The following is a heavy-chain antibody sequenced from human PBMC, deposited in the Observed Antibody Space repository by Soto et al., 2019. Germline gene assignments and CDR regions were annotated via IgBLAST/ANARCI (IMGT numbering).Heavy chain of an antibody. V-gene: IGHV4-59*12. CDR1: GGSISSYY. CDR3: ARDRRSYYSDGSGLDF. D-gene: IGHD3-22*01. J-gene: IGHJ4*02. CDR2: IYYSGST. Sequence: SETLSLTCTVSGGSISSYYWSWIRQPPGKGLEWIGYIYYSGSTNYNPSLKSRVTISVDTSKNQFSLKLTSATAADTAVYYCARDRRSYYSDGSGLDFWGQGTLVTVSS.